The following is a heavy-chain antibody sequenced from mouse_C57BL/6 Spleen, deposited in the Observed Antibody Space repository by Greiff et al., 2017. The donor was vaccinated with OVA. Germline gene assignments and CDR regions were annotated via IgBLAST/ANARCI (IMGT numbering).Heavy chain of an antibody. V-gene: IGHV1-72*01. J-gene: IGHJ2*01. Sequence: QVHVKQSGAELVKPGASVKLSCKASGYTFTSYWMHWVKQRPGRGLEWIGRIDTNSGGTKYNEKFKSKATLTVDKPSSTAYMQLSSLTSEDSAVYYCARDLDDYDYFDYWGQGTTLTVSS. CDR2: IDTNSGGT. D-gene: IGHD2-4*01. CDR3: ARDLDDYDYFDY. CDR1: GYTFTSYW.